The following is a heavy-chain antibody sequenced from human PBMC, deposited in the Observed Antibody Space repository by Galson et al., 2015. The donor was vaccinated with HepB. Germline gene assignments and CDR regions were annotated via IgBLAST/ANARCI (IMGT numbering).Heavy chain of an antibody. CDR3: ARDGSGSGSPDAFDI. J-gene: IGHJ3*02. V-gene: IGHV3-66*01. CDR2: IYSGGST. Sequence: SLRLSCAASGFTVSSNYMSWVRQAPGKGLEWVSVIYSGGSTYYADSVKGRFTISRDNSKNTLYLQMNSLRAEDTAVYYCARDGSGSGSPDAFDIWGQGTMVTVSS. CDR1: GFTVSSNY. D-gene: IGHD3-10*01.